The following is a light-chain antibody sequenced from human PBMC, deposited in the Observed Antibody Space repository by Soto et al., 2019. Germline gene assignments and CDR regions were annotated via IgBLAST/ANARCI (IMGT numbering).Light chain of an antibody. J-gene: IGLJ3*02. CDR1: SSNIGAGYD. Sequence: QAVVTQPPSVSWAPGQRVTISCTGSSSNIGAGYDVHWYQQLPGTAPKLLIYGNNNRPSGVPDRFSGSKSATSDSLAITGLQAEDEADYYCQSYDSSLSGWVFGGGTKLTVL. CDR2: GNN. CDR3: QSYDSSLSGWV. V-gene: IGLV1-40*01.